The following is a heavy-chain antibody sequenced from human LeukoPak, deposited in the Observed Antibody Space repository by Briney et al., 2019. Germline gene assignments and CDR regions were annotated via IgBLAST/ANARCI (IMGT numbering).Heavy chain of an antibody. CDR3: ARGAGTPSSTSYNWFDP. Sequence: ASVRVSCKASGYTFTGYYMHWVRQAPGQGLEWMGWINPDSGGTNYAQEFQDRVTMTRDTSITTAYMELSRLISDDTAVYYCARGAGTPSSTSYNWFDPWGQGTLVTVSS. CDR2: INPDSGGT. V-gene: IGHV1-2*02. CDR1: GYTFTGYY. J-gene: IGHJ5*02. D-gene: IGHD2-2*01.